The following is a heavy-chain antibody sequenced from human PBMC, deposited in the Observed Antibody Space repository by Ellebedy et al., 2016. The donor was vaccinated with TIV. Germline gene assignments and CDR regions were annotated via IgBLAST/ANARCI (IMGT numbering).Heavy chain of an antibody. V-gene: IGHV3-30-3*01. Sequence: GGSLRLSXAASGFTFSGYVMHWVRQAPGKGLEWLKGISSDGSIEYYADSVKDRFTISRDNSKDTFYLQINSLTIEDTAVYYCARESSSFDCWGQGTLVTVSS. D-gene: IGHD6-6*01. CDR2: ISSDGSIE. CDR1: GFTFSGYV. CDR3: ARESSSFDC. J-gene: IGHJ4*02.